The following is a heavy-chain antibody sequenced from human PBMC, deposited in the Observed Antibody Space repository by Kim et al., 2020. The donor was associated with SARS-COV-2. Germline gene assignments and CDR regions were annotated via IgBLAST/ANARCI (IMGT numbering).Heavy chain of an antibody. CDR3: AGGGVGAKSAAFDI. CDR2: IYYSGST. J-gene: IGHJ3*02. D-gene: IGHD1-26*01. Sequence: SETLSLTCTVSGGSISSYYWSWIRQPPGKGLEWIGYIYYSGSTNYNPSLKSRVTISVDTSKNQFSLKLSSVTAADTAVYYCAGGGVGAKSAAFDIWGQGT. CDR1: GGSISSYY. V-gene: IGHV4-59*01.